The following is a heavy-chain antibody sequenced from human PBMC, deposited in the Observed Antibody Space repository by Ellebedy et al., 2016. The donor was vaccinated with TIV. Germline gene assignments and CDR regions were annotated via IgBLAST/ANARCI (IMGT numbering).Heavy chain of an antibody. CDR3: ARDINTDTTYYYDY. V-gene: IGHV3-48*02. J-gene: IGHJ4*02. CDR2: ISSSSDIT. D-gene: IGHD5-18*01. CDR1: GFTFSSYS. Sequence: PGGSLRLPCAASGFTFSSYSMNWVRQAPGKGLEWVSYISSSSDITYYADSVKGRFTISRDRVKNSLHLQMNSLSDEDTAVYYCARDINTDTTYYYDYWGQGTLVTVSS.